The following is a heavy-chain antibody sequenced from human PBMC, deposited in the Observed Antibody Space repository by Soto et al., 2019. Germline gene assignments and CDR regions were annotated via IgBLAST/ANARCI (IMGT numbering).Heavy chain of an antibody. CDR3: VRGYYDSSGSSNTFDV. CDR1: GASISSSY. CDR2: IHYSGNT. D-gene: IGHD3-22*01. Sequence: PSETLSLTCTVSGASISSSYWSWVRQTPGKGPEWIGYIHYSGNTNYNPSLMSRVIMSVDASKNQFSLTLTSVTAADTAVYYCVRGYYDSSGSSNTFDVWGQGTMVTVSS. J-gene: IGHJ3*01. V-gene: IGHV4-59*01.